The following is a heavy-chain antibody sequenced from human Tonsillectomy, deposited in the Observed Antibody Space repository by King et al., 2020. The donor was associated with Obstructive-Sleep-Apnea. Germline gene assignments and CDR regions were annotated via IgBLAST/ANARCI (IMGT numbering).Heavy chain of an antibody. CDR2: IYYSGST. D-gene: IGHD3-10*01. V-gene: IGHV4-59*08. CDR1: GGSISSYY. J-gene: IGHJ5*02. CDR3: ARQGAWDYYGSENNWFDP. Sequence: QLQESGPGLVKPSETLSLTCTVSGGSISSYYWSWIRQPPGKGLEWIGYIYYSGSTNYNPSLKSRVTISVDTSKNQFSLKLSSVTAADTAVYYCARQGAWDYYGSENNWFDPWGQGTLVTVSS.